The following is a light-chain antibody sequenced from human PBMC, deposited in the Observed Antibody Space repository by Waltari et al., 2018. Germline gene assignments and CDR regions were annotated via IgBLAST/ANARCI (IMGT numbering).Light chain of an antibody. J-gene: IGKJ1*01. CDR1: QSLFYSTVNKRY. CDR3: QQYFTTPWT. Sequence: DIVLTQSPDSLAVSLGERATINCKSSQSLFYSTVNKRYLSWYQQKPGQPPKLLIYWASTRESGVPARFSGSGSRADFTLTISSLQAEDVAVYYCQQYFTTPWTFGQGTKVEIK. V-gene: IGKV4-1*01. CDR2: WAS.